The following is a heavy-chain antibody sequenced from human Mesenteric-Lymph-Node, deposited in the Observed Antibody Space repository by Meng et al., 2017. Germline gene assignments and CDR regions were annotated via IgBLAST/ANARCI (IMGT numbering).Heavy chain of an antibody. V-gene: IGHV1-46*01. CDR2: INPSGGST. D-gene: IGHD5-18*01. J-gene: IGHJ3*02. Sequence: ASAKVSCKASGYTFTSYYMHWVRQAPGQGLEWMGIINPSGGSTSYAQKFQGRVTMTRDTSTSTVYMELSSLRSEDKAVYYCAREANVDPAIGTNAFDIWGQGTMVTVSS. CDR3: AREANVDPAIGTNAFDI. CDR1: GYTFTSYY.